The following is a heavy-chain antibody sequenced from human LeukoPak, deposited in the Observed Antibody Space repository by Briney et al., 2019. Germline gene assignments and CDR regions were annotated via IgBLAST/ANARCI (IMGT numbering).Heavy chain of an antibody. Sequence: SETLSLTCTVSGGSISSYYWSWIWQPPGKGLEWIGYIYYSGSTNYNPSLKSRVTISLDTSKNQFSLKLSSVTAADTAVYYCARADYKLHFDYWGRGTLVTVSS. V-gene: IGHV4-59*01. CDR2: IYYSGST. CDR3: ARADYKLHFDY. J-gene: IGHJ4*02. CDR1: GGSISSYY. D-gene: IGHD4-11*01.